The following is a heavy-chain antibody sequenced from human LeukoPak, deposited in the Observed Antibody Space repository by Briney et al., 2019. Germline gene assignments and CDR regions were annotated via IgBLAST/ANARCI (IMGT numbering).Heavy chain of an antibody. CDR1: GGSISSYY. J-gene: IGHJ4*02. D-gene: IGHD6-13*01. CDR3: ARATGAGTVRFDY. CDR2: IYYSGST. V-gene: IGHV4-59*01. Sequence: SETLSLTCTVSGGSISSYYWSWIRQPPGKGLEWIGYIYYSGSTNYNPSLKSRVTISVDTSKNQFSLKLSSVTAADTAVYYCARATGAGTVRFDYWGQGTLVTVSS.